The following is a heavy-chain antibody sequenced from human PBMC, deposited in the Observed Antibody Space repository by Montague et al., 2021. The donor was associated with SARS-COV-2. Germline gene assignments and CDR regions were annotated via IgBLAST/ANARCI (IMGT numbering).Heavy chain of an antibody. D-gene: IGHD3-22*01. CDR2: IYYSGST. V-gene: IGHV4-59*01. CDR3: AREVRYYYDSSGPGAFDI. J-gene: IGHJ3*02. CDR1: GGSTSSYY. Sequence: SDTLSLTRTVSGGSTSSYYWSWIRQPPGKGLEWIGYIYYSGSTNXNPSLKSRVTISVDTSKNQFSLKLSSVTAADTAVYYCAREVRYYYDSSGPGAFDIWGQGTMVTVSS.